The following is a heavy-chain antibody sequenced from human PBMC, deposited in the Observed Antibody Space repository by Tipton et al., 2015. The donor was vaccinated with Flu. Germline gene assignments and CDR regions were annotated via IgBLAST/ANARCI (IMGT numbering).Heavy chain of an antibody. CDR3: ARGGDGYNPIDY. Sequence: TLSLTCTVSGGSISSGSYYWSWIQQPAGKGLEWIGRIYTSGSTNYNPSLKSRVTISVDTSKNQFSLKLSPVTAADTAVYYCARGGDGYNPIDYWGQGTLVTVSS. CDR1: GGSISSGSYY. J-gene: IGHJ4*02. V-gene: IGHV4-61*02. D-gene: IGHD5-24*01. CDR2: IYTSGST.